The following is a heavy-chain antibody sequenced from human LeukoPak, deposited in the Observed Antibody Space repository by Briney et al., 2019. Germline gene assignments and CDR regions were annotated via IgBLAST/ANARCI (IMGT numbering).Heavy chain of an antibody. Sequence: QPGRSLRLSCAPSGFTFSNYDMHWVRQAPGKGLEWVALISYDGSNKNYADSVKGRFTISSDNSKNALFLQMNSLRAEDTAVYYCARGLYINGWYYFDYWGEGTLVTVSS. CDR3: ARGLYINGWYYFDY. V-gene: IGHV3-33*01. D-gene: IGHD6-19*01. J-gene: IGHJ4*02. CDR1: GFTFSNYD. CDR2: ISYDGSNK.